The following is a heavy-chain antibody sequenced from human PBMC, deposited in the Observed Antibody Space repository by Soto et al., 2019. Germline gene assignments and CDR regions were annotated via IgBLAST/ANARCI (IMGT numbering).Heavy chain of an antibody. CDR1: GYTFTSYD. CDR3: ALDKGVGGAFDI. V-gene: IGHV1-8*01. D-gene: IGHD2-2*03. Sequence: APVKVSCKASGYTFTSYDINWVRQATGQGLEWMGWMNPNSGNTGYAQKFQGRVTMTRNTSISTPYMELSSLRSEETAVYYCALDKGVGGAFDIWGQGTMVTVSS. CDR2: MNPNSGNT. J-gene: IGHJ3*02.